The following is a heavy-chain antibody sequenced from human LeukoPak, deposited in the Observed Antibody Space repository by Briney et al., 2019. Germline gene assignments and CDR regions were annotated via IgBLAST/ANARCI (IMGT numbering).Heavy chain of an antibody. CDR2: ISGSGGST. CDR1: GFTFSSYA. J-gene: IGHJ4*02. V-gene: IGHV3-23*01. CDR3: AKDQPPSLGYCSSTSCFLDY. D-gene: IGHD2-2*01. Sequence: GGSLRLSCAASGFTFSSYAMSWVRQAPGKGLEWVSAISGSGGSTYYADSVKGRFTISRDNSKNTLYLQMNCLRAEDTAVYYCAKDQPPSLGYCSSTSCFLDYWGQGTLVTVSS.